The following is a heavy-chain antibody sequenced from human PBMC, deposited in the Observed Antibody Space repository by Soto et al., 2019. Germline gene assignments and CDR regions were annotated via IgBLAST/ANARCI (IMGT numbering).Heavy chain of an antibody. Sequence: PGGSLRLSCAASGFTFSSYAMSWVRQAPGKGLEWVSAISGSGGSTYYADSVKGRFTISRDNSKNTLYLQMTSLRAEDTAVYYCAKQTVDSSGWYSGGIHVWGPGTPVTVSS. V-gene: IGHV3-23*01. J-gene: IGHJ6*02. CDR1: GFTFSSYA. CDR3: AKQTVDSSGWYSGGIHV. CDR2: ISGSGGST. D-gene: IGHD6-19*01.